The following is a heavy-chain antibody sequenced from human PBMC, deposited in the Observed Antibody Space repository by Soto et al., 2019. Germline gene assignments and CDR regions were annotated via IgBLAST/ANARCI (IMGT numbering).Heavy chain of an antibody. J-gene: IGHJ4*02. Sequence: RASVKVSCKASGYTFTSYYMHWVRQAPGQGLEWMGIINPSGGSTIYAQRCQGRVTITRDTSASTVYMELSSLRSEDTAVYYCARAYSSSFDYGGQGTLVPVSS. V-gene: IGHV1-46*01. D-gene: IGHD6-6*01. CDR1: GYTFTSYY. CDR3: ARAYSSSFDY. CDR2: INPSGGST.